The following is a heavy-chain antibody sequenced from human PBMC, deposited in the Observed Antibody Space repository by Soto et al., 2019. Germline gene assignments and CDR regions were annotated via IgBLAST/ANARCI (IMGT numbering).Heavy chain of an antibody. CDR1: GYTFTSYA. J-gene: IGHJ4*02. D-gene: IGHD6-19*01. CDR3: ARDLGGWPDY. CDR2: INAGNGNT. Sequence: ASVKVSCKASGYTFTSYAIHWVRQAPGQRLEWMGWINAGNGNTKYSQKIQDRVTITRDTSASTAYMELSSLRSEDTAVYYCARDLGGWPDYWGQGTLVTGSS. V-gene: IGHV1-3*01.